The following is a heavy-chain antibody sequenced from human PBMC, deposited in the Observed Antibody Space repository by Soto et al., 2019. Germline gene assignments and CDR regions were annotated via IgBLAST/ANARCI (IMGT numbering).Heavy chain of an antibody. CDR3: AKEITVAGDFDY. Sequence: QPGGSLRLSCVASGFTFSSYGIHWVRQAPGKGLEWVAVISYDGSNEYYADSVKGRFTISRDNSKNTLYLQMDSLRPEDTAVYYCAKEITVAGDFDYWGHGTLVTVS. CDR2: ISYDGSNE. V-gene: IGHV3-30*18. CDR1: GFTFSSYG. J-gene: IGHJ4*01. D-gene: IGHD6-19*01.